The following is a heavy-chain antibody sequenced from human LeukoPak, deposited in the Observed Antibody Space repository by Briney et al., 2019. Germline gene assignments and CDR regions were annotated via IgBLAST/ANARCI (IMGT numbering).Heavy chain of an antibody. V-gene: IGHV3-7*01. J-gene: IGHJ4*02. CDR3: ARVADCSGGSCYSGVVYFDY. CDR1: GFTFSSYL. D-gene: IGHD2-15*01. CDR2: IKQDGREK. Sequence: GGSLRHSCAASGFTFSSYLMSWVRQAPGKGLEWVANIKQDGREKYYVDSVKGRFTISRDNAKNSLYLQMNSLRAEDTAVYYCARVADCSGGSCYSGVVYFDYWGQGTLVTVSS.